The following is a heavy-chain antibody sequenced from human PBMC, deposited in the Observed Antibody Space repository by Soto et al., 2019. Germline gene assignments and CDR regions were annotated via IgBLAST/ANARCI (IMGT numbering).Heavy chain of an antibody. Sequence: PSETLSLTCTVSGAPITINYWSWIRQAPGKGLEWIASIYRSGTTSYNPSLKSRVTISVDPSKNQFSLMLTAVTAADTAVYYCARTHSGSYYSVFNYWGRGSLVTVSS. CDR3: ARTHSGSYYSVFNY. V-gene: IGHV4-59*08. CDR1: GAPITINY. J-gene: IGHJ4*02. CDR2: IYRSGTT. D-gene: IGHD1-26*01.